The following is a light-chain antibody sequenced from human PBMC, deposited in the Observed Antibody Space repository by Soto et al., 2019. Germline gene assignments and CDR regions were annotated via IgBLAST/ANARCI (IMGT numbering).Light chain of an antibody. Sequence: SYELTQPLSVSVALGQTARITGGGNNIASKNVHWYQQKPGQAPVLVIYRIANRPSGIPERFSGSNSGNTATLTISRAQAGDEADYYCQVWDSSTPVVFGGGTKLTVL. CDR1: NIASKN. V-gene: IGLV3-9*01. CDR2: RIA. J-gene: IGLJ2*01. CDR3: QVWDSSTPVV.